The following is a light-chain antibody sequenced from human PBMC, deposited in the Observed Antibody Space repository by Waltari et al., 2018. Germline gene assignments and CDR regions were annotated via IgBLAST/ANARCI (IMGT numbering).Light chain of an antibody. Sequence: EIVLTQSPGTLSLSPGERATVSCRASQSVSKYLAWYRLKPGQAPRLLIYDASKRATGIPDRFSGSGSGTDFSLTISRLEPEDFAVYYCQHYVRLSVTFGQGTKVEIK. CDR2: DAS. V-gene: IGKV3-20*01. CDR1: QSVSKY. J-gene: IGKJ1*01. CDR3: QHYVRLSVT.